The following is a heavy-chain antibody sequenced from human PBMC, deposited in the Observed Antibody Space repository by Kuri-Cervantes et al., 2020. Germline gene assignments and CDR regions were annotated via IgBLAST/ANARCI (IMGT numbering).Heavy chain of an antibody. CDR3: ARAWGDILTGYWGDAFDI. CDR2: IYYSGST. V-gene: IGHV4-59*01. Sequence: SETLSLTCTVSGGSISSYYWSWIRQPPGKGLEWIGYIYYSGSTNYNPSLKSRVTISVDTSKNQFSLKLSSVTAADTAVYYCARAWGDILTGYWGDAFDIWGQGTMVTVSS. D-gene: IGHD3-9*01. CDR1: GGSISSYY. J-gene: IGHJ3*02.